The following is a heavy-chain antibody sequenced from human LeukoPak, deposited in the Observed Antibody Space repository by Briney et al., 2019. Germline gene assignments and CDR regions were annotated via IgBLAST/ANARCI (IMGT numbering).Heavy chain of an antibody. CDR2: IYFRGGT. D-gene: IGHD6-13*01. Sequence: SETLSLTCTVSGASISSSYYWGWIRQSPGKGLEWIASIYFRGGTYYNPSLKSRVTISVDATKNVCSLELTSVAAAETAVYYCVRHIAMGSPLYDWGQGTLVTVSA. V-gene: IGHV4-39*01. CDR3: VRHIAMGSPLYD. CDR1: GASISSSYY. J-gene: IGHJ4*02.